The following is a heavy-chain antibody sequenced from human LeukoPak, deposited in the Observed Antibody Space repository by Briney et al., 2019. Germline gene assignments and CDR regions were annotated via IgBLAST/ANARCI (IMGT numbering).Heavy chain of an antibody. CDR2: IKSKTDGGTT. CDR1: GFTFSNAW. D-gene: IGHD3-22*01. Sequence: GGSLRLSCAASGFTFSNAWMSWVRQAPGKGLEWVGRIKSKTDGGTTDYAAPVKGRFTISRDDSKNTLYLQMNSLKTEDTAAYYCTTDLYYYDSSGYYYPIDYWGQGTLVTVSS. V-gene: IGHV3-15*01. J-gene: IGHJ4*02. CDR3: TTDLYYYDSSGYYYPIDY.